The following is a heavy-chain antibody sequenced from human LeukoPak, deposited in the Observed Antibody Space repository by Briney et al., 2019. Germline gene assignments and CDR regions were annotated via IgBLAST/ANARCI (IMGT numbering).Heavy chain of an antibody. CDR1: GGSFSGYY. Sequence: SETLSLTCAVYGGSFSGYYWSWIRQPPGKGLEWIGEINHSGSTNYNPSLKSRVTISVDTSKNQFSLKLSSVTAADTAVYYCAREAPELAFDIWGQGTMVTVSS. CDR2: INHSGST. D-gene: IGHD1-7*01. CDR3: AREAPELAFDI. V-gene: IGHV4-34*01. J-gene: IGHJ3*02.